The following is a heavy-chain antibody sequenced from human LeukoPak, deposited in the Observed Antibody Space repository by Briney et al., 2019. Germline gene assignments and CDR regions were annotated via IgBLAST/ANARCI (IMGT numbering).Heavy chain of an antibody. D-gene: IGHD6-19*01. J-gene: IGHJ5*02. CDR2: FDPVAGET. Sequence: GAPVKASCKVSGFTLSELSMHCVRQAPGDGLEWRGGFDPVAGETIYAQEFQGRVTMTDNTSTDSAYMELSSLRSENTAVYYCATDTGYTIGSPVNWFDPWGQGTLVTVSS. CDR3: ATDTGYTIGSPVNWFDP. V-gene: IGHV1-24*01. CDR1: GFTLSELS.